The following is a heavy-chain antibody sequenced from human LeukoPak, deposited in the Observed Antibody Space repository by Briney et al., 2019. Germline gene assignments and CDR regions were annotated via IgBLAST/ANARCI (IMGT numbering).Heavy chain of an antibody. CDR2: ISSSSSYI. J-gene: IGHJ6*02. CDR1: GFTFSSYS. V-gene: IGHV3-21*04. Sequence: GGSLRLSCAASGFTFSSYSMNWVRQAPGKGLEWVSSISSSSSYIYYADSVKGRFTISRDNAKNSLYLQMNSLRAEDTAVYYCARVVVAADRYYYYYGMDVWGQGTTVTVSS. D-gene: IGHD2-15*01. CDR3: ARVVVAADRYYYYYGMDV.